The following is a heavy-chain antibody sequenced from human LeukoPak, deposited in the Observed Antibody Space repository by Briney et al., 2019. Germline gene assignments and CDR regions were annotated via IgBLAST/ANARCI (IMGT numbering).Heavy chain of an antibody. CDR1: GFTFSSYS. J-gene: IGHJ4*02. V-gene: IGHV3-21*05. D-gene: IGHD4-17*01. CDR2: ISSSSSYI. CDR3: ARITVTQAYFDY. Sequence: PGGSLRLSCAASGFTFSSYSMNWVRQAPGKGLEWVSYISSSSSYIYYADSVKGRFTISRDNAKNSLYLQMHSLRAEDTAVYDCARITVTQAYFDYWGQGTLVTVSS.